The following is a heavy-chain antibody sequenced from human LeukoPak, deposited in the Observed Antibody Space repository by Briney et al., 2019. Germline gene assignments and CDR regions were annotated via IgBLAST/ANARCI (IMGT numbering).Heavy chain of an antibody. Sequence: SGTLSLTCTVSGGSISSYYWSWIRQPPGKGLEWIGYIYYSGSTNYNPSLKSRVTISVDTSKNQFSLKLSSVTAADTAVYYCAKGGPDAFDIWGQGTMVTVSS. V-gene: IGHV4-59*01. D-gene: IGHD3-16*01. CDR1: GGSISSYY. CDR2: IYYSGST. J-gene: IGHJ3*02. CDR3: AKGGPDAFDI.